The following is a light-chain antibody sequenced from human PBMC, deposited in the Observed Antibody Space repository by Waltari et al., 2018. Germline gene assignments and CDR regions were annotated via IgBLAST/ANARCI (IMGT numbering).Light chain of an antibody. Sequence: QSVLTQPPPASGTPGQRVTISCSGSSSNIGSTTVNWYQQLPGTAPKLLIYSNNQRPSGVPDRFSGSKSGTSASLAISGLQSEDEADYYCAAWDDSLNGHWVFGGGTKLTVL. V-gene: IGLV1-44*01. CDR3: AAWDDSLNGHWV. CDR1: SSNIGSTT. J-gene: IGLJ3*02. CDR2: SNN.